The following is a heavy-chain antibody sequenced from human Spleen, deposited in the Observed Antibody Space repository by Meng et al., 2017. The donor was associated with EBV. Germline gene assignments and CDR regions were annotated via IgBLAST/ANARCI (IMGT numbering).Heavy chain of an antibody. CDR2: IYYSGST. CDR1: GGSISSSSYY. D-gene: IGHD3-16*02. V-gene: IGHV4-39*07. CDR3: AREYVWGSYRYFDY. J-gene: IGHJ4*02. Sequence: QLQLQESGPGLVKPSXXXXXTXXVSGGSISSSSYYWGWIRQPPGKGLEWIGSIYYSGSTYYNPSLKSRVTISVDTSKNQFSLKLSSVTAADTAVYYCAREYVWGSYRYFDYWGQGTLVTVSS.